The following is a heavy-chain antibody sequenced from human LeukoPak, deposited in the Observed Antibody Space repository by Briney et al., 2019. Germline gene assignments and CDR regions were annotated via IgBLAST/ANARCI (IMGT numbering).Heavy chain of an antibody. CDR3: AFVPRAYYYYMDV. Sequence: PGGSLRLSCAASGFTFSSYEMNWVRQAPGKGLEWVSYISTTGSSIYYADSVKGRFTISRDNAKNSLFLQMNSLRAEDTAIYYCAFVPRAYYYYMDVWGKGTTVTVSS. J-gene: IGHJ6*03. D-gene: IGHD6-6*01. CDR1: GFTFSSYE. V-gene: IGHV3-48*03. CDR2: ISTTGSSI.